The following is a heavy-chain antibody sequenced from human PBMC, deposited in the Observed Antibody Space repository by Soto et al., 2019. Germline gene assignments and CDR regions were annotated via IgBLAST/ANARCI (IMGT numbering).Heavy chain of an antibody. D-gene: IGHD2-15*01. J-gene: IGHJ6*03. CDR2: IIPILGIA. Sequence: ASVKVSCKASGGTFSSYTISWVRQAPGQGLEWMGRIIPILGIANYAQKFQGRVTITADKSTSTGYMELSSLRSEDTAVYYCARDPLRYCSGGSCYYKDNYYYYYYMDVWGKGTTVTVSS. CDR3: ARDPLRYCSGGSCYYKDNYYYYYYMDV. CDR1: GGTFSSYT. V-gene: IGHV1-69*04.